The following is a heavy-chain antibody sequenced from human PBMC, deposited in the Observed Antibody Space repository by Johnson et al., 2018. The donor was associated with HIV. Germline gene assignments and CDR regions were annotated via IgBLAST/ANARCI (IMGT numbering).Heavy chain of an antibody. CDR3: ARVQVAMATIGYAFDI. D-gene: IGHD5-12*01. V-gene: IGHV3-74*02. J-gene: IGHJ3*02. Sequence: EVQLVESGGGLVQPGGSLRLSCAASGFTFSSYWMHWVRQAPGKVLVWVSRITSDGSSASYADSVKGRFTISRDNAQNTLYRQMTSRRAEDTAVYDCARVQVAMATIGYAFDIWGQGTMVTVSS. CDR2: ITSDGSSA. CDR1: GFTFSSYW.